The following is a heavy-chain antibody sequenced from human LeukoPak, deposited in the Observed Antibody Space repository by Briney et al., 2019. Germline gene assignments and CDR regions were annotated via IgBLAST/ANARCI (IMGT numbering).Heavy chain of an antibody. CDR1: GYTFTSYG. V-gene: IGHV1-18*01. CDR3: ARGFGIGDLLDY. J-gene: IGHJ4*02. D-gene: IGHD3-10*01. CDR2: ISTYNGNT. Sequence: ASVKVSCKASGYTFTSYGISWVRQATGQGLEWMGWISTYNGNTNYAQKVQGRVTMTTDTSTSTAYMELRSLRSDDTAVYYCARGFGIGDLLDYWGQGSLVTVSS.